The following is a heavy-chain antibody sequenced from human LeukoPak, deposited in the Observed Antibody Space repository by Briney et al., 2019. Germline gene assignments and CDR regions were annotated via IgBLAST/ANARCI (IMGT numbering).Heavy chain of an antibody. D-gene: IGHD3-3*01. J-gene: IGHJ4*02. CDR2: INAGNGNT. Sequence: APVKVSCKASGYTFTSYAMHWVRQAPGQRLEWMGWINAGNGNTKYSQKFQGRVTMTTDTSTSTAYMELRSLRSDDTAVYYCARSSLITIFGVVRPLNFDYWGQGTLVTVSS. CDR1: GYTFTSYA. V-gene: IGHV1-3*01. CDR3: ARSSLITIFGVVRPLNFDY.